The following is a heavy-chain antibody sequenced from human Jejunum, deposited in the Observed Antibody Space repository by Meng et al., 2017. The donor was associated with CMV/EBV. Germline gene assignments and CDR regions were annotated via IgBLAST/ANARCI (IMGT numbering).Heavy chain of an antibody. CDR3: ARGGLPHLVGAYY. V-gene: IGHV4-39*07. D-gene: IGHD1-26*01. CDR2: IHYSGST. CDR1: GGSISSSDYY. Sequence: SGGSISSSDYYWGWIRQPPGKGLEWIGSIHYSGSTYYNPSLQSRVTISVDTSKNQFSLKLSSVTAADTAVYYCARGGLPHLVGAYYWGQGTLVIVSS. J-gene: IGHJ4*02.